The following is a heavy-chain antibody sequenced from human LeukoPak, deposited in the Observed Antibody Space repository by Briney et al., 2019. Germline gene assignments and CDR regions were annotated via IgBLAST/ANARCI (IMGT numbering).Heavy chain of an antibody. D-gene: IGHD2-15*01. Sequence: SETLSLTCAVYGGSFSGYYWSWIRQPPGKGLEWIGSIYYSGSTYHNPSLKSRVTISVDTSKNQFSLKLSSVTAADTAVYYCARTRIAAPYNWFDPWGQGTLVTVSS. CDR2: IYYSGST. CDR1: GGSFSGYY. CDR3: ARTRIAAPYNWFDP. V-gene: IGHV4-34*01. J-gene: IGHJ5*02.